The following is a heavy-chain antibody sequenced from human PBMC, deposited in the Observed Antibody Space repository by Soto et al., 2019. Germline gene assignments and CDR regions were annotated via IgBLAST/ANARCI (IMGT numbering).Heavy chain of an antibody. J-gene: IGHJ6*02. V-gene: IGHV3-23*01. Sequence: GGSLRLSCAASEFTFSNYAMTWVRQAPGKGLEWLSSISSSGGTTFYAESVKGRFTISRDNSKNTLYLQMNSLRAEDTAVYYCAKVSLGATTITDYYYYGLDVWGQGTTVTVSS. CDR2: ISSSGGTT. CDR1: EFTFSNYA. D-gene: IGHD1-26*01. CDR3: AKVSLGATTITDYYYYGLDV.